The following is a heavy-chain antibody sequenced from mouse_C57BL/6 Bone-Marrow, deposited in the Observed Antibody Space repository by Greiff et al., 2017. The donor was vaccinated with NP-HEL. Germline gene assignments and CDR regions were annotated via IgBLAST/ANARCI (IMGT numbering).Heavy chain of an antibody. Sequence: EVQLVESGGDLVKPGGSLKLSCAASGFTFSSYGMSWVRQTPDKRLEWVATISSGGSYTYYPDSVKGRFTISRDNAKNTLYLQMSSLKSEDTAMYYCARQDYKVYFDYWGEGTTLTVSS. J-gene: IGHJ2*01. CDR1: GFTFSSYG. V-gene: IGHV5-6*01. D-gene: IGHD1-3*01. CDR3: ARQDYKVYFDY. CDR2: ISSGGSYT.